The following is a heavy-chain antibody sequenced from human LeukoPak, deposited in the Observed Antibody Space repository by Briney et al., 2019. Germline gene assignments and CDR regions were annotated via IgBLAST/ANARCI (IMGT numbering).Heavy chain of an antibody. CDR3: ARDRFSGSYPLDY. CDR2: ISSSSSYI. V-gene: IGHV3-21*04. Sequence: PGGSLRLSCAASGFTFSSYSMNWVRQAPGKGLEWVSSISSSSSYIYYADSVKGRFTISRDNAKNSLYLQMNSLRAEDTAVYYCARDRFSGSYPLDYWGQGTLVTVSS. D-gene: IGHD1-26*01. CDR1: GFTFSSYS. J-gene: IGHJ4*02.